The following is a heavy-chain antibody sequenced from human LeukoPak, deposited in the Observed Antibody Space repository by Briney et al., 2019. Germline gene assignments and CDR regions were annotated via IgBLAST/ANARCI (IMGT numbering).Heavy chain of an antibody. V-gene: IGHV3-7*04. J-gene: IGHJ6*03. D-gene: IGHD3-3*01. CDR3: ARVRVDSHYYYYYYYMDV. CDR2: IKQDGSEK. CDR1: GFTFSSYW. Sequence: GGSLRLSCAASGFTFSSYWMSWVRQAPGKGLEWVANIKQDGSEKYYVDSVKGRFTISRDNAKNSLYLQMNSLRAEDTAVYYRARVRVDSHYYYYYYYMDVWGKGTRVTVSS.